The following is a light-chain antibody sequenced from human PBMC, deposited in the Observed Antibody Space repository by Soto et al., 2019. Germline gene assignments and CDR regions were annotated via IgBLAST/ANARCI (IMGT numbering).Light chain of an antibody. V-gene: IGLV4-69*01. Sequence: QAVVTQSPSASASLGASVNLTCTLSSGHSSYAIAWHQQQPEKGPRYLMRLNSNGSHSKGDGIPDRFSASSSGAERYLTISSLQSEDEADYYCQTWGTGIQVFGGGTKLTVL. CDR3: QTWGTGIQV. CDR1: SGHSSYA. J-gene: IGLJ2*01. CDR2: LNSNGSH.